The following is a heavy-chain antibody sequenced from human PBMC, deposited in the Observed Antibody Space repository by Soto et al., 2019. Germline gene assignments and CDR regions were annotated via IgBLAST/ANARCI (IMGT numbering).Heavy chain of an antibody. J-gene: IGHJ6*02. Sequence: ASVKVSCKASGGTFSSYAISWVRQAPGQGLEWMGGIIPIFGTANYAQKFQGRVTITADESTSTAYMELSSLRSEDTAVYYCARDSPGDTVVPAAEGDYYYYYGMDVWGQGTTVTVSS. V-gene: IGHV1-69*13. CDR3: ARDSPGDTVVPAAEGDYYYYYGMDV. D-gene: IGHD2-2*01. CDR1: GGTFSSYA. CDR2: IIPIFGTA.